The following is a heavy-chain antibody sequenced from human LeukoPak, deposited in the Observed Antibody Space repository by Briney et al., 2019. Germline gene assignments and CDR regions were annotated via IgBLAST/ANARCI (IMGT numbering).Heavy chain of an antibody. CDR2: TGNKANSYTT. D-gene: IGHD2-21*01. V-gene: IGHV3-72*01. CDR3: ASAHIVDPYYFDS. J-gene: IGHJ4*02. Sequence: GGSLRLSCAASGFTLSDYYMDWIRQAPGKGLEWVGRTGNKANSYTTQYAASVKGRFTISRDDSRNSLYLQMNSLKTEDTAVYYCASAHIVDPYYFDSWGQGTLVTVSS. CDR1: GFTLSDYY.